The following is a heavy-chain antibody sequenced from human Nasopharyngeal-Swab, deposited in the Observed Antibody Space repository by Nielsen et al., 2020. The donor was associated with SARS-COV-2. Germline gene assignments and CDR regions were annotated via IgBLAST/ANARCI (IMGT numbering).Heavy chain of an antibody. J-gene: IGHJ4*02. CDR3: ARGRYNPY. D-gene: IGHD3-9*01. Sequence: GESLKISCAASGFTFSTYAMTWVRQAPGKGLEWVSTIDAGGGNTWYADSVKGRFTISRDNSKNTLYLQMNSLRAADTAVYYCARGRYNPYWGQGTLVTVSS. V-gene: IGHV3-23*01. CDR1: GFTFSTYA. CDR2: IDAGGGNT.